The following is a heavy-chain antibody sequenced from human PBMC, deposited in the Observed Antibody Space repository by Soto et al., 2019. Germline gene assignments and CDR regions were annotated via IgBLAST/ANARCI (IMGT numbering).Heavy chain of an antibody. D-gene: IGHD3-9*01. V-gene: IGHV3-33*01. CDR2: IWYDGSNK. CDR1: GFTFSSYG. CDR3: ARDFYDILTGYHQGYFYY. J-gene: IGHJ4*02. Sequence: GGSLRLSCAASGFTFSSYGMHWVRQAPGKGLEWVAVIWYDGSNKYYADSVKGRFTISRDNSKNTLYLQMNSLRAEDTAVYYCARDFYDILTGYHQGYFYYWGQGTLVTVS.